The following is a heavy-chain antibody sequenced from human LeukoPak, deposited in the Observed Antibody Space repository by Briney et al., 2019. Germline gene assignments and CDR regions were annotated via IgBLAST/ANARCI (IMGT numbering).Heavy chain of an antibody. V-gene: IGHV3-53*01. Sequence: GGSLRLSCAASGFTVSSNYMSWVRQAPGKGLEWVSVIYSGGSTYYAASVKGRLTISRDNSKNTLYLQMNSLRAEDTAVYYCAKVTGGDMITYGGLDYWGQGTLVTVSS. CDR2: IYSGGST. D-gene: IGHD3-16*01. CDR1: GFTVSSNY. J-gene: IGHJ4*02. CDR3: AKVTGGDMITYGGLDY.